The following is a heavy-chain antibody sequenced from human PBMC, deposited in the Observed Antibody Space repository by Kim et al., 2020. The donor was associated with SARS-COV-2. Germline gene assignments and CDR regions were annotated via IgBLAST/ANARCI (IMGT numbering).Heavy chain of an antibody. J-gene: IGHJ5*02. CDR2: ISGSGGST. Sequence: GGSLRLSCAASGFTFSSYAMSWVRQAPGKGLEWVSAISGSGGSTYYADSVKGRFTISRDNSKNTLYLQMNSLRAEDTAVYYCAKEGEGGWYDYYYDSSGYSNWVDPWGQGTLVTVSS. D-gene: IGHD3-22*01. CDR3: AKEGEGGWYDYYYDSSGYSNWVDP. CDR1: GFTFSSYA. V-gene: IGHV3-23*01.